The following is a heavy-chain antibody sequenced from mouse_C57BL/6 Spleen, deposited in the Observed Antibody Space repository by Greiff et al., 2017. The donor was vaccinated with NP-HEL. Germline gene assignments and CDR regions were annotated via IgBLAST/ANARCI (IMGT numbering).Heavy chain of an antibody. V-gene: IGHV5-17*01. J-gene: IGHJ3*01. CDR2: ISSGSSTI. D-gene: IGHD1-1*01. CDR3: AREIYYYGSSPFAY. Sequence: EVQVVESGGGLVKPGGSLKLSCAASGFTFSDYGMHWVRQAPEKGLEWVAYISSGSSTIYYADTVKGRFTISRDNAKNTLFLKMTSLRSEDTAMYYCAREIYYYGSSPFAYWGQGTLVTVSA. CDR1: GFTFSDYG.